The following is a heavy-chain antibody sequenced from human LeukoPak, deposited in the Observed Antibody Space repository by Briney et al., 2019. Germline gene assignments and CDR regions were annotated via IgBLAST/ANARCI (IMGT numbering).Heavy chain of an antibody. CDR1: GFTFRSYA. V-gene: IGHV3-23*01. CDR2: ITGTGDKT. Sequence: GGSLRLSCAASGFTFRSYAMTWVRQAPGKGLEWISTITGTGDKTYYADSVKGRFTISRGNSENTVFLQMNSLRAEDTALYYCVKRSADAYGFFQYWGQGTLVTVSS. CDR3: VKRSADAYGFFQY. D-gene: IGHD3/OR15-3a*01. J-gene: IGHJ4*02.